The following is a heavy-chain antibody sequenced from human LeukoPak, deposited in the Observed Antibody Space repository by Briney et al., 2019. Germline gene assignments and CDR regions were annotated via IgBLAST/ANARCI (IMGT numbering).Heavy chain of an antibody. CDR2: INYSGST. D-gene: IGHD2-2*01. Sequence: SETLSLTCAVYGGSFSGYYWTWIRQPPGKGLEWIGEINYSGSTNYNPSLKSRVTISVDTSKNQFYLKLSSVTAADTAVYYCARADIVVVPAVQGYYYYMDVWAKGTTVTVSS. CDR3: ARADIVVVPAVQGYYYYMDV. J-gene: IGHJ6*03. V-gene: IGHV4-34*01. CDR1: GGSFSGYY.